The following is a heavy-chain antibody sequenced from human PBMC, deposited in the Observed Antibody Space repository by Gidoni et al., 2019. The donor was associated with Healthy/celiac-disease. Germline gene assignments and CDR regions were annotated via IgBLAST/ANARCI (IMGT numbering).Heavy chain of an antibody. CDR2: LYYSGST. V-gene: IGHV4-39*01. CDR3: ARLVVGYSSSSVWFDY. Sequence: QLHLPESGPGLVKPSATLSLTCTVSGGSISSRSYYWGWIRQPPGKGLEWIGSLYYSGSTYYNPSRKSRVTISVDTSKNQFSLKLSSVTAADTAVYYCARLVVGYSSSSVWFDYWGQGTLVTVSS. J-gene: IGHJ4*02. CDR1: GGSISSRSYY. D-gene: IGHD6-6*01.